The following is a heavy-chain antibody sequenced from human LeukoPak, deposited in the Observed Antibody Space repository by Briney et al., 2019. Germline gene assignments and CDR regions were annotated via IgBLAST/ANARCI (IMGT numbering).Heavy chain of an antibody. Sequence: PSETLSLTCTVSGGSISSYYWSWIRQPPGKGLEWIGYIYYSGSTNYNPSLKTRVTMSLDTSRNQFSLRLSSVTAADTAMYYCARVHYASGSLSSWFDPWGRGTLVTVSS. J-gene: IGHJ5*02. CDR2: IYYSGST. D-gene: IGHD3-10*01. CDR1: GGSISSYY. V-gene: IGHV4-59*08. CDR3: ARVHYASGSLSSWFDP.